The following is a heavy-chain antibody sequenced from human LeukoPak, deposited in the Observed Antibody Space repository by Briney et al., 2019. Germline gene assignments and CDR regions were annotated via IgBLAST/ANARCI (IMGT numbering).Heavy chain of an antibody. CDR3: ARGHYDVLAASYKWTPDY. V-gene: IGHV3-21*01. D-gene: IGHD3-9*01. Sequence: GGSLRLSCAASGFTFNTFNMNWVRQAPGRGLEWVSSITSGGDYIYYADSVKGRFTTSRDNAKNSLSLQLNSRRVKDTAVYYCARGHYDVLAASYKWTPDYWGQGTLVTVSS. CDR2: ITSGGDYI. CDR1: GFTFNTFN. J-gene: IGHJ4*02.